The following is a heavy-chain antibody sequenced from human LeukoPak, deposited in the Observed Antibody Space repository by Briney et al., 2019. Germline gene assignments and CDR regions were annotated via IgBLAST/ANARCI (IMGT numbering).Heavy chain of an antibody. CDR3: ARGARVKWELFDY. J-gene: IGHJ4*02. Sequence: GASVKVSCKASGYTFTSYGISWVRQAPGQGLEWMGWISTYNGDTKDAQKFQGRVTMTTDTSTSTAYMELRSLRSDDTAVYYCARGARVKWELFDYWGQGTLVTVSS. CDR1: GYTFTSYG. D-gene: IGHD1-26*01. CDR2: ISTYNGDT. V-gene: IGHV1-18*01.